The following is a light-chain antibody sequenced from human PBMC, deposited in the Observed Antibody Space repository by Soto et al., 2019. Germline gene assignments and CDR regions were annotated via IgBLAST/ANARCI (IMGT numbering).Light chain of an antibody. V-gene: IGKV1-5*01. Sequence: DIQMTQSPSSLSPSVGARATITCRASRSISDWLAWYQQKPGKAPELLIFDASNLKSGVSSRFSGSGSGTEFTLTISRLQPDDVATYYCLQYSSHSWTVGQGTKVDIK. CDR2: DAS. CDR1: RSISDW. CDR3: LQYSSHSWT. J-gene: IGKJ1*01.